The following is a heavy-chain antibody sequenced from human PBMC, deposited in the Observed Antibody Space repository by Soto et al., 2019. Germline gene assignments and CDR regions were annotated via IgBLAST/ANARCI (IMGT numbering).Heavy chain of an antibody. CDR3: ARHRGYSSSSLDY. V-gene: IGHV4-38-2*01. D-gene: IGHD6-6*01. CDR2: IYYSGST. CDR1: GYSISSGYY. Sequence: SETLSLTCAVSGYSISSGYYWGWIRQPPGKGLEWIGSIYYSGSTYYNPSLKSRVTISVDTSKNQFSLRLSSVTAADTAVYYCARHRGYSSSSLDYWGQGTLVTVSS. J-gene: IGHJ4*02.